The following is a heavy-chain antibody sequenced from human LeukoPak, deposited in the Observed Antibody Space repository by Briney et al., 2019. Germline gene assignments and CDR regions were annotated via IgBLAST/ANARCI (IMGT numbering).Heavy chain of an antibody. V-gene: IGHV4-34*01. Sequence: PSETLSLTCAVYGGSFSGYYWSWIRQPPGKELEWIGEINHSGSTNYNPSLKSRVTISVDTSKNQFSLKLSSVTAADTAVYYCARDLTIFGVARFDPWGQGTLVTVSS. D-gene: IGHD3-3*01. CDR1: GGSFSGYY. CDR2: INHSGST. CDR3: ARDLTIFGVARFDP. J-gene: IGHJ5*02.